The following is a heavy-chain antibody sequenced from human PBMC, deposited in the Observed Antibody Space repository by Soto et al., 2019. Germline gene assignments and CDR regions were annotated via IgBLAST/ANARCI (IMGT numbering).Heavy chain of an antibody. J-gene: IGHJ4*02. CDR3: ARRFCSGGSCYFHFDY. CDR1: GGSISGDDYY. CDR2: IYYSGST. V-gene: IGHV4-30-4*01. D-gene: IGHD2-15*01. Sequence: QVQLQESGPGLVKPSQTLSLTCTVSGGSISGDDYYWSWIRQPPGKGLEWIGYIYYSGSTSYNPSLKSRVTMSIDTSKNQFSLKLSSVTAADTAVYYCARRFCSGGSCYFHFDYWGQGTLVTVSS.